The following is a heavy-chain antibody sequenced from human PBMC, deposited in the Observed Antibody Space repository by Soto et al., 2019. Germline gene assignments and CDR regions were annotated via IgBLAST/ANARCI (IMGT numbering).Heavy chain of an antibody. D-gene: IGHD3-10*01. J-gene: IGHJ4*02. CDR2: IYWDDDK. Sequence: QITLKESGPTLVKATQTLTLTCTFSGFSLSTSGVGVGWIRQPPGKALEWLALIYWDDDKRYSPSLKSRLTITKDTSKNQVVXIMTNMDPVDTATYXCAHTQLNYYGSGTYYFDYWGQGTLVTVSS. V-gene: IGHV2-5*02. CDR1: GFSLSTSGVG. CDR3: AHTQLNYYGSGTYYFDY.